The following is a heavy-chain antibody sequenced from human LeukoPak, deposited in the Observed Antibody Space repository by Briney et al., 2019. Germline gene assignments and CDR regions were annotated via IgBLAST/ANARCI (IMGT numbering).Heavy chain of an antibody. CDR3: ARERIAARLLYYYYYGMDV. CDR2: IYYSGST. D-gene: IGHD6-6*01. Sequence: SETLSLTCTVSGGSISSSSYYWGWIRQPPGKGLEWIGSIYYSGSTYYNPSLKSRVTISVDTSKNQFSLKLSSVTAADTAVYYCARERIAARLLYYYYYGMDVWGQGTTVTVSS. J-gene: IGHJ6*02. CDR1: GGSISSSSYY. V-gene: IGHV4-39*07.